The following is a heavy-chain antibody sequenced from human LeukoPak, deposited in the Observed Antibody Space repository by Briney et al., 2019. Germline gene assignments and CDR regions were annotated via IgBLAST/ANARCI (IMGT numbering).Heavy chain of an antibody. D-gene: IGHD4-17*01. CDR3: ARGATVTLKGFDP. CDR2: ISSSSSYI. CDR1: GFTFSSYS. Sequence: GGSLRLSCAASGFTFSSYSMNWVRQAPGKGLEWVSSISSSSSYIYYADSVKGRFTISRDNAENSLYLQMNSLRAEDTAVYYCARGATVTLKGFDPWGQGTLVTVSS. J-gene: IGHJ5*02. V-gene: IGHV3-21*01.